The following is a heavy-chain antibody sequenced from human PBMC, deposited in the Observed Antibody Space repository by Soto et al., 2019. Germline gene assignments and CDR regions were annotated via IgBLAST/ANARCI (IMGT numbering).Heavy chain of an antibody. CDR3: ARESGVDCYSGQDAFDI. CDR2: ILPIFGTA. D-gene: IGHD2-21*02. Sequence: QVQLVQSGAEVKKPGSSVKVSCKASGGTFSSYAISWVRQAPGQGLEWMGGILPIFGTANYAQKFQGRVTITADESTSTSYMELSSLRSEDTAVYYCARESGVDCYSGQDAFDIWCQGTTVTVSS. J-gene: IGHJ3*02. V-gene: IGHV1-69*01. CDR1: GGTFSSYA.